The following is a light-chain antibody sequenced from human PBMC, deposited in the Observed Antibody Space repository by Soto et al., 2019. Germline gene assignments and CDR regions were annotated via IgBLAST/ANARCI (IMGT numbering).Light chain of an antibody. CDR3: QQLNTYLIT. CDR1: QGIGTS. J-gene: IGKJ5*01. CDR2: GAS. V-gene: IGKV1-9*01. Sequence: ILLTQSPSPLSASVGDRVTITCRASQGIGTSVAWYQQKAGRAPNLLIYGASTLQTGVPSRFSGSGSGTDFTLSISSLQPEDFATYYCQQLNTYLITFGQGTRLEIK.